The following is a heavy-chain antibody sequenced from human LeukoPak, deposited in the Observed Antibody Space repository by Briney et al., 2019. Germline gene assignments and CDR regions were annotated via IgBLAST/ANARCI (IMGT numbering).Heavy chain of an antibody. D-gene: IGHD6-19*01. J-gene: IGHJ4*02. CDR2: ISAYNGNT. V-gene: IGHV1-18*01. Sequence: ASVKVSCKASGYTFTSYGISWVRQAPGQGLEWMGWISAYNGNTNYAQKLQGRVTMTTDTSTSTAYMELRSLRSDDTAVYHCARDRSIAVAGPFDYWGQGTLVTVSS. CDR1: GYTFTSYG. CDR3: ARDRSIAVAGPFDY.